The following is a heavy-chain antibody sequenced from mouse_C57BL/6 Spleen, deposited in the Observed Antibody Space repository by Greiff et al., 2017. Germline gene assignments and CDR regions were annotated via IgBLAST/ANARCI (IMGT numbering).Heavy chain of an antibody. D-gene: IGHD2-4*01. CDR3: ARSYDYDDSPYAMDY. J-gene: IGHJ4*01. CDR2: IYPGSGST. V-gene: IGHV1-55*01. CDR1: GYTFTSYW. Sequence: QVQLQQPGAELVKPGASVKMSCKASGYTFTSYWITWVKQRPGQGLEWIGDIYPGSGSTNYNEKFKSKATLTVDTSSSTAYMQLSSLTSEDSAVYYCARSYDYDDSPYAMDYWGQGTSVTFSS.